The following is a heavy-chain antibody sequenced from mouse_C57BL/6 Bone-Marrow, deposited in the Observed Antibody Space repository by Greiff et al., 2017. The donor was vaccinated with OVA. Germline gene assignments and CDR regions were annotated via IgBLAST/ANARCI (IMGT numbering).Heavy chain of an antibody. CDR1: GYTFTDYE. D-gene: IGHD1-1*01. V-gene: IGHV1-15*01. CDR2: IDPETGGT. Sequence: QVQLQQSGAELVRPGASVTLSCKASGYTFTDYEMHWVKQTPVHGLEWIGAIDPETGGTAYNQKFKGKAILTADKSSSTAYMELRSLTSEDSAVYYCTRSYYYGSRPWFAYWGQGTLVTVSA. CDR3: TRSYYYGSRPWFAY. J-gene: IGHJ3*01.